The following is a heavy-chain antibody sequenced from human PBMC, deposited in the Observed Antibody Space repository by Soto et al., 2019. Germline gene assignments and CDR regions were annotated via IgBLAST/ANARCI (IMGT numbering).Heavy chain of an antibody. CDR1: GFTFSSYA. Sequence: GGSLRLSCAASGFTFSSYAMSWVRQAPGKGLEWVSAISGSGGSTYYADSVKGRFTISRDNSKNTLYLQMNSLRAEDTAVYYCAKSEHIVVVTAIPKVFDYWGQGTLVNVSS. CDR3: AKSEHIVVVTAIPKVFDY. V-gene: IGHV3-23*01. J-gene: IGHJ4*02. D-gene: IGHD2-21*02. CDR2: ISGSGGST.